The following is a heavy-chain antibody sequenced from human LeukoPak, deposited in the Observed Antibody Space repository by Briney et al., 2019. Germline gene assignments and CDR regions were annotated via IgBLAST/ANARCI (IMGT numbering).Heavy chain of an antibody. V-gene: IGHV3-23*01. CDR3: ARNAAGMGFEEYYFDY. CDR2: ISGSGGST. J-gene: IGHJ4*02. D-gene: IGHD6-25*01. CDR1: GFTFSSYA. Sequence: PGGSLRLSCAASGFTFSSYAMSWVRQAPGKGLEWVSAISGSGGSTYYADSVKGRFTISRDNSKNTLYLQMNSLRAEDTAVYYCARNAAGMGFEEYYFDYWGQGTLVTVSS.